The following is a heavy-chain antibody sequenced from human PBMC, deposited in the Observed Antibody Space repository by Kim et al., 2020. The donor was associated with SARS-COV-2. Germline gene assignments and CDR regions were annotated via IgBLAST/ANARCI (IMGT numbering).Heavy chain of an antibody. Sequence: ASVKVSCKASGYTFTSYVMHWVRQAPGQRLEWMGWINAGNGNTKYSQKFQGRVTITRDTSASTAYMELSSLRSEDTAVYYCASAYSSSHYYGMDVWGQGTTVTVSS. J-gene: IGHJ6*02. D-gene: IGHD6-6*01. CDR1: GYTFTSYV. V-gene: IGHV1-3*01. CDR3: ASAYSSSHYYGMDV. CDR2: INAGNGNT.